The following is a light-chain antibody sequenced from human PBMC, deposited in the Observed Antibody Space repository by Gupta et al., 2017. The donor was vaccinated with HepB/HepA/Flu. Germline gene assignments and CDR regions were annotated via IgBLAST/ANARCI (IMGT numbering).Light chain of an antibody. V-gene: IGKV1-39*01. J-gene: IGKJ3*01. CDR2: TAS. CDR3: QQTYSVPPT. Sequence: DIQMTQSPSSLSASVGDRVTITCRSSQSILSYLNWFQKKPGKAPNLLIYTASSLQSGVPSRFSGSGSGTDFTLIISSLQPEDFATYYCQQTYSVPPTFGPGTKVDIK. CDR1: QSILSY.